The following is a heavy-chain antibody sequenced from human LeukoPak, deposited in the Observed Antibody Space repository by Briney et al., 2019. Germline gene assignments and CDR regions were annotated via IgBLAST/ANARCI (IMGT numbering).Heavy chain of an antibody. Sequence: SETLSLTCTVSGGSISSNSYYWGWIRQPPGKGLEWIGSNYYSGGTYYNPSLKSRVTISLDTSKNQFSLKLSSVTAVDTAVYYCATQAVTGDYFDYWGQGTLVTVSS. CDR2: NYYSGGT. V-gene: IGHV4-39*07. J-gene: IGHJ4*02. CDR3: ATQAVTGDYFDY. D-gene: IGHD6-19*01. CDR1: GGSISSNSYY.